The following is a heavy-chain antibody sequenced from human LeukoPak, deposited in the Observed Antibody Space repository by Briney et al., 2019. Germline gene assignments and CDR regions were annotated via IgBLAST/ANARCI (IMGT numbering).Heavy chain of an antibody. CDR3: ARDLVLTGYYRDNWFDP. CDR1: GYTFTSYY. D-gene: IGHD3-9*01. Sequence: ASVKVSCKASGYTFTSYYMHWVRQAPGQGLEWMGIINPSGGSTSYAQKFQGRVTMTRDMSTSTVYMELSSLRSEDTAVYYCARDLVLTGYYRDNWFDPWGQGTLVTVSS. V-gene: IGHV1-46*01. J-gene: IGHJ5*02. CDR2: INPSGGST.